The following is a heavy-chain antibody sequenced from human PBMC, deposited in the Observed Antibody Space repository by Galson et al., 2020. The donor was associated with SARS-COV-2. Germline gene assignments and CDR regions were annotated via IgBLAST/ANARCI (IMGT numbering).Heavy chain of an antibody. CDR2: MWSGGGDR. CDR1: GFTFSNYA. D-gene: IGHD5-18*01. V-gene: IGHV3-33*01. J-gene: IGHJ4*02. CDR3: ARDDTPMVGVLESSGAY. Sequence: GESLKISCEATGFTFSNYAMHWVRQAPGKGLEWVAVMWSGGGDRYYADSVLGRFTISRDNSKNTLYLQMNGLRAEDTAVYYCARDDTPMVGVLESSGAYWGKGSLVTVSS.